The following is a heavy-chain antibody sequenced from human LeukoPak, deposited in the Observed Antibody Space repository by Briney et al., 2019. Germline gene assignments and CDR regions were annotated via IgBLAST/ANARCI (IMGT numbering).Heavy chain of an antibody. CDR1: GGSFSGYY. J-gene: IGHJ6*03. CDR2: INHSGST. CDR3: AREYYYDSSGYYYALYYYYYMDV. D-gene: IGHD3-22*01. V-gene: IGHV4-34*01. Sequence: PSETLSLTCAVYGGSFSGYYWSWIRQPPGKGLEWIGEINHSGSTNYNPSLKSRVTISVDTSKNQFSLKLSSVTAADTAVYYCAREYYYDSSGYYYALYYYYYMDVWGKGTTVTISS.